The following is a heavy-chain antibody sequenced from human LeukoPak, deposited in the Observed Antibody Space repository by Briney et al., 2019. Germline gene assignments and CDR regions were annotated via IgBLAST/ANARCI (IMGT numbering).Heavy chain of an antibody. Sequence: SVKVSCKASGGTFSSYAISWVRQAPGQGLEWMGGIIPIFGTANYAQKFQGRVTITTDESTSTAYMELSSLRSEDTAVYYFARSSSGNTWDLFDSGGQGTLVTVS. J-gene: IGHJ4*02. V-gene: IGHV1-69*05. CDR3: ARSSSGNTWDLFDS. CDR1: GGTFSSYA. CDR2: IIPIFGTA. D-gene: IGHD1-26*01.